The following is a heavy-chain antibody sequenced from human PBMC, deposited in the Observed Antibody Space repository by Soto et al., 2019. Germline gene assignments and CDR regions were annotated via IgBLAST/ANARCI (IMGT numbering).Heavy chain of an antibody. CDR2: ISWNSGSI. CDR3: AKGLYGDYVLDAFDI. CDR1: GFTLDDYA. Sequence: EVQLVESGGGLIQAGRSLRLSCAASGFTLDDYAMHWVRQAPGKGLEWVSGISWNSGSIGYADSVKGRFTISRDNAKNSLYLQMNSLRAEDTALYYCAKGLYGDYVLDAFDIWGQGTMVTVSS. D-gene: IGHD4-17*01. V-gene: IGHV3-9*01. J-gene: IGHJ3*02.